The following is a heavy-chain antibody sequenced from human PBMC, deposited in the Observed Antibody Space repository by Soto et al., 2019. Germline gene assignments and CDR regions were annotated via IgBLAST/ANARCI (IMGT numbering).Heavy chain of an antibody. Sequence: EVQLVESGGGLVKPGGSLRLSCAASGFTFSNAWISWVRQATGKGLEWVGRIKSKTDGGTTDYAAPVKGRFTISRDDSNNTLYLQMNSLKTEDTAVYYCTPSNYYGSGSLDYWGQGTLVTVSS. V-gene: IGHV3-15*01. D-gene: IGHD3-10*01. J-gene: IGHJ4*02. CDR1: GFTFSNAW. CDR2: IKSKTDGGTT. CDR3: TPSNYYGSGSLDY.